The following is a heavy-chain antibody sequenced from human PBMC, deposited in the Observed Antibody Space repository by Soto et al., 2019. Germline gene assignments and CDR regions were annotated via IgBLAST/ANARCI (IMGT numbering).Heavy chain of an antibody. CDR1: GGSISSYY. V-gene: IGHV4-59*01. Sequence: QVQLQESGPGLVKPSETLSLTCTVSGGSISSYYWSWIRQPPGKGLEWIGYIYYSGSTNYNPSLKSRVTISVNTSKNQFSLKLSSVTAADTAVYYCARDLSVDPGYDYYGMDVWGQGTTITVSS. J-gene: IGHJ6*02. D-gene: IGHD2-2*01. CDR3: ARDLSVDPGYDYYGMDV. CDR2: IYYSGST.